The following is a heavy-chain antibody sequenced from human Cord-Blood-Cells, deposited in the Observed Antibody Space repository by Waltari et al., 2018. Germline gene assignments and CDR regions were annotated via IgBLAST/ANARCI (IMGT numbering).Heavy chain of an antibody. V-gene: IGHV2-5*01. Sequence: QITLKESGPTLVKPTQTLTLTCTFSGFSLSTSGVGVGWIRQPPGKALEWLALIYWSDDKRYSPSLKSRLTNSKDTSENQVVLTMSNMDPVDIAKYYCAHRRESVGDGYNYLYYFDDWGQGTMVTVSS. CDR3: AHRRESVGDGYNYLYYFDD. D-gene: IGHD5-12*01. J-gene: IGHJ4*02. CDR2: IYWSDDK. CDR1: GFSLSTSGVG.